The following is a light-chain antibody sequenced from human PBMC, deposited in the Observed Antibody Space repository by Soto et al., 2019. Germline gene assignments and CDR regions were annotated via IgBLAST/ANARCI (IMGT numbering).Light chain of an antibody. CDR2: GAS. CDR1: QSVSSTY. Sequence: EIVLTQSPGTLSLSPGERATLSCRASQSVSSTYLAWYQQKPGQAPRLLIYGASSRATGIPDRFSGSGSETDFTLTISRLEPEDFAVYYCQQYGSSPPLTFGGGNKVEIK. CDR3: QQYGSSPPLT. J-gene: IGKJ4*01. V-gene: IGKV3-20*01.